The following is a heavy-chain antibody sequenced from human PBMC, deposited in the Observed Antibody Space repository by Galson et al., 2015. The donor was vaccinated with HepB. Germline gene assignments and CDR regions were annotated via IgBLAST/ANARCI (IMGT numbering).Heavy chain of an antibody. CDR1: GFTFSDYY. D-gene: IGHD2-15*01. CDR3: ARLTPSDAFDI. J-gene: IGHJ3*02. CDR2: ISSSGSTI. Sequence: SLRLSCAASGFTFSDYYMSWIRQAPGKGLEWVSYISSSGSTIYYADSVKGRFTISRDNAKNSLYLQMNSLGAEDTAVYYCARLTPSDAFDIWGQETMVTVSS. V-gene: IGHV3-11*01.